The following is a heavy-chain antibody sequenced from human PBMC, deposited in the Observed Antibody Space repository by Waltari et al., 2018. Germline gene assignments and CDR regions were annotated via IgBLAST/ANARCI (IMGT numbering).Heavy chain of an antibody. Sequence: EVQLVESGGGLVQPGGSLRLSCEASGFTFGTYWRHWVRQAPGKGLVWVGSITGDGGVTTYAASVKGRFTIASDNVKNTLCLQINSLRDDDTAVYYCAIYVVVTAGDYWGQGALVTVSS. CDR3: AIYVVVTAGDY. CDR2: ITGDGGVT. V-gene: IGHV3-74*03. J-gene: IGHJ4*02. CDR1: GFTFGTYW. D-gene: IGHD2-21*02.